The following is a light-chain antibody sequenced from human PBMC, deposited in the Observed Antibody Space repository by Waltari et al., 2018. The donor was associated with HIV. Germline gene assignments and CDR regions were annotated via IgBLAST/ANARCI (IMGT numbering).Light chain of an antibody. CDR3: QSYDSSLSGSFV. J-gene: IGLJ1*01. V-gene: IGLV1-40*01. Sequence: QSVLPQPPSVSGAPGQRVTISCTGSSSNIGAGYDVHWFQQLPGTAPKLLIYSDDNRPSGVPDRFSGSKSGTSASLAITGLQAEDEADYYCQSYDSSLSGSFVFGTGTKVTVL. CDR1: SSNIGAGYD. CDR2: SDD.